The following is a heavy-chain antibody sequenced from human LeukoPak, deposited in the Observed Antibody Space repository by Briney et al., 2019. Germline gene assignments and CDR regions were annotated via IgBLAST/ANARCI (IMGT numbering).Heavy chain of an antibody. CDR3: ARDLPATGWYLDY. D-gene: IGHD6-19*01. CDR2: IGGSGSST. J-gene: IGHJ4*02. Sequence: PGGSLRLSCAASGSTFSSYAMSWVRQAPGKGLEWVSAIGGSGSSTYYADSVKGRFTISRDNSKNTLYLQMNSLRAEDTAVYYCARDLPATGWYLDYWGQGTLVTVSS. V-gene: IGHV3-23*01. CDR1: GSTFSSYA.